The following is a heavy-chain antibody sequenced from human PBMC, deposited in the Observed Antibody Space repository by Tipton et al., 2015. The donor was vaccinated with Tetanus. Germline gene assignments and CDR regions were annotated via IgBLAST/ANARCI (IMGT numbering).Heavy chain of an antibody. J-gene: IGHJ2*01. D-gene: IGHD4-23*01. V-gene: IGHV4-34*01. Sequence: LVKPTETLSLTCGVSGGSFSGFYWSWIRQPPGKGLEWIGEINHRGGTSYNPSLKSRVTISVDTTKNHFSLNMSSVTAADTAVYYCATMTPVDWYFDLWGRGTLVTVSS. CDR1: GGSFSGFY. CDR3: ATMTPVDWYFDL. CDR2: INHRGGT.